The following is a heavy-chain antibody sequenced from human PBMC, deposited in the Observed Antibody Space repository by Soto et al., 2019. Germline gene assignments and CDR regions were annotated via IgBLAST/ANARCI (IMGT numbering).Heavy chain of an antibody. CDR1: GFTFSSYA. V-gene: IGHV3-64D*08. D-gene: IGHD6-19*01. CDR3: VKTSSGWYPFQYYFDY. Sequence: PGGSLRLSCSASGFTFSSYAMHWVRQAPGKGLEYVSAISSNGGSTYYADSVKGRFTISRDNSKNTLYLQMSSLRAEDTAVYYCVKTSSGWYPFQYYFDYWGQGTLVTVSS. J-gene: IGHJ4*02. CDR2: ISSNGGST.